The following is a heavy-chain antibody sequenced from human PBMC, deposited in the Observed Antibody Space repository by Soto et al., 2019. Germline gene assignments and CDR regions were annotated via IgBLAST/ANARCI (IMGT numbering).Heavy chain of an antibody. CDR1: SVSNAW. J-gene: IGHJ6*02. CDR2: IKSKTDGGTT. V-gene: IGHV3-15*07. CDR3: RISGYYHHYYYGMDV. Sequence: SVSNAWMNWVRQAPGKGLEWVGRIKSKTDGGTTDYAAPVKGRFTISRDDSKNTLYLQMNSLKTEDTAVYYRRISGYYHHYYYGMDVWGQGTTVTVSS. D-gene: IGHD3-22*01.